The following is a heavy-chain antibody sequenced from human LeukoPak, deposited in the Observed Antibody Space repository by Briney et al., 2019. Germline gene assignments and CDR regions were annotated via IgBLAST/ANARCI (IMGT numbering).Heavy chain of an antibody. J-gene: IGHJ4*02. Sequence: PGGSLRLSCAASGFTFTNPAMGWVRQAPGKGLEWVSAISGSGGSTYYADSVKGRFTISRDNSKNTLYLQVNSLRAEDTAIYYCAKNYDSSGYYFFDFDFWGQGTLVTVSS. CDR3: AKNYDSSGYYFFDFDF. V-gene: IGHV3-23*01. CDR2: ISGSGGST. CDR1: GFTFTNPA. D-gene: IGHD3-22*01.